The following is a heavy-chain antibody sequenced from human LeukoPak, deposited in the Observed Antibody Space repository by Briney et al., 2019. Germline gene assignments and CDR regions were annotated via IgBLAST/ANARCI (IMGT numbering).Heavy chain of an antibody. CDR1: GYTFTSYY. CDR2: INPSGGST. D-gene: IGHD5-18*01. J-gene: IGHJ6*02. Sequence: ASVKVSCKASGYTFTSYYVYWVRQAPRQGLQWMGIINPSGGSTSYAQKFQGRVTMTRDTSTTTVYMELSSLRFEDTAVYYCARFPNTAMVMGLEYYYYGMDVWGQGTTVTVSS. V-gene: IGHV1-46*01. CDR3: ARFPNTAMVMGLEYYYYGMDV.